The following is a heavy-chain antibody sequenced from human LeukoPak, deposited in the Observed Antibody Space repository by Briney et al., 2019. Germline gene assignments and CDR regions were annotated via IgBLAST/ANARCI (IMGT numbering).Heavy chain of an antibody. D-gene: IGHD1-26*01. CDR3: ARDGMPEGGYVDY. J-gene: IGHJ4*02. Sequence: QAGGSLRLSCAASGFTFSSSWMTWVRQAPGKGLEWVANINQDGRETYYVDSVKGRFTVSRDNAKNSLYLQMNSLRAEDTAVYYCARDGMPEGGYVDYWGQGTLVTVSS. V-gene: IGHV3-7*01. CDR1: GFTFSSSW. CDR2: INQDGRET.